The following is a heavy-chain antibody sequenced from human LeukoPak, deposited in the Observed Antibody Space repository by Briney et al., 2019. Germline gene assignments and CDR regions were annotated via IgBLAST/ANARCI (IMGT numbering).Heavy chain of an antibody. V-gene: IGHV4-59*08. CDR2: IYYSGST. CDR3: ARQNNYDFWSGYYNWFDP. D-gene: IGHD3-3*01. Sequence: SETLSLTCTVSGGSISSYYWSWIRQPPGKGLEWIGYIYYSGSTNYNPSLKSRVTISVDTSKNQFSLKLSSVTAADTAVYYCARQNNYDFWSGYYNWFDPWGQGTLVTVSS. CDR1: GGSISSYY. J-gene: IGHJ5*02.